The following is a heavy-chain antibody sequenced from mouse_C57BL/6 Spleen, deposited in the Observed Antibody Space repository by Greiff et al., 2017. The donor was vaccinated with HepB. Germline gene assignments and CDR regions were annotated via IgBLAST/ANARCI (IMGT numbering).Heavy chain of an antibody. Sequence: DVKLQESGPELVKPGASVKMSCKASGYTFTDYNMHWVKQSHGKSLEWIGYINPNNGGTSYNQKFKGKATLTVNKSSSTAYMELRSLTSEDSAVYYCARYYYGSSYHFDYWGQGTTLTVSS. CDR3: ARYYYGSSYHFDY. V-gene: IGHV1-22*01. CDR1: GYTFTDYN. J-gene: IGHJ2*01. CDR2: INPNNGGT. D-gene: IGHD1-1*01.